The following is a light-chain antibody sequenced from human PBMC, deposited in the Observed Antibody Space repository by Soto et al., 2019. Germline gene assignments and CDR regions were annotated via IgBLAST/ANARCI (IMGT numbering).Light chain of an antibody. V-gene: IGLV2-14*03. Sequence: ALTQPASVSGSPGQSITISCTGASSDVGNYNYVSWYQQHPGKAPKLIIYDVSNRPSGVSNRFSGSKSGNTASLTISGLQAEDEADYYCSSYTSSTTLYVFGTGTKVTV. CDR1: SSDVGNYNY. J-gene: IGLJ1*01. CDR3: SSYTSSTTLYV. CDR2: DVS.